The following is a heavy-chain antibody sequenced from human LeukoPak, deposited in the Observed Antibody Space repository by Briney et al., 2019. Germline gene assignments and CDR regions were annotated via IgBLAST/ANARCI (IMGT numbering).Heavy chain of an antibody. CDR2: IYSGGST. CDR3: AKEMATMNAFDI. J-gene: IGHJ3*02. V-gene: IGHV3-66*01. D-gene: IGHD5-24*01. Sequence: GGSLRLSCAASGITVSTNYMSRVRQAPGKGLEWVSVIYSGGSTDYKDSVKDRFIISRDNSKNTLYLQMNSLRAEDTAVYYCAKEMATMNAFDIWGQGTMVTVSS. CDR1: GITVSTNY.